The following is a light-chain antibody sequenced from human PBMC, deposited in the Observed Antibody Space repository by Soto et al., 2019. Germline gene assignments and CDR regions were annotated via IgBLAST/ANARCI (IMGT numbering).Light chain of an antibody. J-gene: IGKJ5*01. CDR3: QQRGYWPLT. CDR1: QSVSSY. CDR2: DAS. V-gene: IGKV3-11*01. Sequence: EIVMTQSPATLSLSPGERATLSCRASQSVSSYLAWYQQKPGQAPRLLIYDASNRATGIPARFSGSGSGTDFTLTISSLEPEDFAVYYCQQRGYWPLTFGQGTRLEIK.